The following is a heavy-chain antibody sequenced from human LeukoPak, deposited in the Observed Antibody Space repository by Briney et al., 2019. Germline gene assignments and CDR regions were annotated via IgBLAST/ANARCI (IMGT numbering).Heavy chain of an antibody. Sequence: PGGSLRLSCAASGFTVSSNYMSWVRQAPGKGLEWVSVIYSGGSTYYADSVKGRFTISRDNSKNTLYLQMNSLRAEDTAVYYCAREDYYYGMDAWGQGTTVTVSS. J-gene: IGHJ6*02. CDR1: GFTVSSNY. CDR3: AREDYYYGMDA. CDR2: IYSGGST. V-gene: IGHV3-53*01.